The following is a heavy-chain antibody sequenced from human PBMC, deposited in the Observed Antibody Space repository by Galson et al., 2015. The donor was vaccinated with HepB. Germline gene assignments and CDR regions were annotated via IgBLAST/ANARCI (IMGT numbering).Heavy chain of an antibody. CDR2: IWYDGSIE. CDR3: ASDLGFGLDY. J-gene: IGHJ4*02. CDR1: GFTFSSYG. Sequence: SLRLSCAASGFTFSSYGMYWVRQAPGKGLEWVAVIWYDGSIEYYRDSVRGRFTVSRDNSRNTLYLQMRSPRAEDTPVCYCASDLGFGLDYWGQGTLVTVSS. D-gene: IGHD3-16*01. V-gene: IGHV3-33*01.